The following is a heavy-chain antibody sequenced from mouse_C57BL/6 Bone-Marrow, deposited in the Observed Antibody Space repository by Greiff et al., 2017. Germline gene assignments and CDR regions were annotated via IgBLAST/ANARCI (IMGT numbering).Heavy chain of an antibody. D-gene: IGHD1-1*01. CDR2: INPNNGGT. V-gene: IGHV1-26*01. J-gene: IGHJ1*03. CDR1: GYTFTDYY. CDR3: ARGYYDGSSYGYFDV. Sequence: VQLQQSGPELVKPGASVKISCKASGYTFTDYYMNWVKQSHGKSLEWIGDINPNNGGTSYNQKFKGKATLTVDKSSSTAYMELRSLTSEDSAVNYCARGYYDGSSYGYFDVWGTGTTVTVSS.